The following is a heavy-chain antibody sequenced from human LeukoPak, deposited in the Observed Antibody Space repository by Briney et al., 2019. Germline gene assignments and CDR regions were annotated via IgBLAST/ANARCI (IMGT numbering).Heavy chain of an antibody. D-gene: IGHD1-26*01. J-gene: IGHJ5*02. CDR2: INPNSGGT. V-gene: IGHV1-2*02. CDR1: GYTFTGYY. Sequence: ASVKVSCKASGYTFTGYYMQWVRQALGQGLEWMGWINPNSGGTNYAQKFQGRITMTRDTSISTAYMELSRLRSDDTAVYYCARVGATYSGDPWGQGTLVTVSS. CDR3: ARVGATYSGDP.